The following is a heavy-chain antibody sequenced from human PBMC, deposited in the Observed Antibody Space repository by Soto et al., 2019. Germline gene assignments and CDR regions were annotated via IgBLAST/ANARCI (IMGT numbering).Heavy chain of an antibody. V-gene: IGHV1-69*12. Sequence: QVQLVQSGAEVQKPGSSVKVSCKASGGTFSSYAISWVRQAPGQGLEWMGGIIPIFGTANSAQKFQGRVTITADESTLTAYMELISLRSEHTAVYYCSTSVYSSSRYYYYGMDVWGQATTVTVSS. J-gene: IGHJ6*02. CDR2: IIPIFGTA. D-gene: IGHD6-6*01. CDR3: STSVYSSSRYYYYGMDV. CDR1: GGTFSSYA.